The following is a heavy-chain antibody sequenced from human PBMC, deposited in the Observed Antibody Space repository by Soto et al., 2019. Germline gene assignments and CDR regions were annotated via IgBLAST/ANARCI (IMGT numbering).Heavy chain of an antibody. CDR3: ARQGYCSSTSCSHGMDV. J-gene: IGHJ6*02. CDR1: GYSSTSYW. D-gene: IGHD2-2*01. Sequence: GESLKISCKGSGYSSTSYWISWVRQMPGKGLEWMGRIDPSDSYTNYSPSFQGHVTISADKSISTAYLQWSSLKASDTAMYYCARQGYCSSTSCSHGMDVWGQGTTVTVSS. CDR2: IDPSDSYT. V-gene: IGHV5-10-1*01.